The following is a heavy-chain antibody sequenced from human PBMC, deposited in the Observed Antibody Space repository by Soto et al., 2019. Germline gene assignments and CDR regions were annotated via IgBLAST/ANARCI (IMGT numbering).Heavy chain of an antibody. Sequence: QVQLQESGPGLVKPSQTLSLTCTVSGGSISSGGYYWSWIRQHPGKGLEWIGYIYYSGSTYYNPSLKSRVTISVDTSKNQFSLKLSSVTAADTAVYYCARATRAVYGSRSRWFDPWGQGTLVTVSS. CDR3: ARATRAVYGSRSRWFDP. D-gene: IGHD3-10*01. CDR1: GGSISSGGYY. J-gene: IGHJ5*02. V-gene: IGHV4-31*03. CDR2: IYYSGST.